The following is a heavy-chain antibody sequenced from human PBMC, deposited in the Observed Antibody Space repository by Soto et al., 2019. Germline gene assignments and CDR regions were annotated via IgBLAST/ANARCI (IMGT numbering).Heavy chain of an antibody. J-gene: IGHJ6*02. CDR1: SDSMNSGGYY. Sequence: SLTCSVSSDSMNSGGYYWSWIRQHPGRGLEWIWYIYSNGDAYYNPSLKSRVTISVDTSKTQFSLNLTSVTAADTAVYYCARRGGSSSRYYYYAMDVWGQGTTVTVSS. D-gene: IGHD6-6*01. CDR2: IYSNGDA. CDR3: ARRGGSSSRYYYYAMDV. V-gene: IGHV4-31*03.